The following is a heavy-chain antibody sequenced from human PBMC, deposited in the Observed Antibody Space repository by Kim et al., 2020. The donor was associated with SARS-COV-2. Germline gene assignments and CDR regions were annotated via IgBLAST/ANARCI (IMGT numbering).Heavy chain of an antibody. D-gene: IGHD3-10*01. J-gene: IGHJ4*01. CDR3: ARDVEKVMVRGVISYFD. Sequence: GGSLRLSCAASGFTFSSYAMHWVRQAPGKGLEYVSAISSNGGSTYYANSVKGRFTISRDNSKNTLYLQMGSLRAEDMAVYYCARDVEKVMVRGVISYFD. V-gene: IGHV3-64*01. CDR2: ISSNGGST. CDR1: GFTFSSYA.